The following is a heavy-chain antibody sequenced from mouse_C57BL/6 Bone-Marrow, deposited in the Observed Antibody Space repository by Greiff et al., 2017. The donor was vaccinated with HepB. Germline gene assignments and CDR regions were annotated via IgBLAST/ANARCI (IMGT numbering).Heavy chain of an antibody. Sequence: QVQLQQPGAELVRPGSSVKLSCKASGYTFTSYWMHWVKQRPIQGLEWIGNIDPFDSETHYNHKFKDKATLTVDKSSSTAYMQLSSLTSEGSAVYYCARGDYDRAPYYTMDDWGQGTSLTVSS. CDR2: IDPFDSET. D-gene: IGHD2-4*01. CDR1: GYTFTSYW. CDR3: ARGDYDRAPYYTMDD. J-gene: IGHJ4*01. V-gene: IGHV1-52*01.